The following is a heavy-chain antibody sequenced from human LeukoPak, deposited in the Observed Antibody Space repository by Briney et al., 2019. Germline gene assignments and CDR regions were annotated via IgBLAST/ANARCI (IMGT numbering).Heavy chain of an antibody. D-gene: IGHD3-16*01. CDR1: GGTFSSYG. CDR2: ISTSNGDT. J-gene: IGHJ4*02. V-gene: IGHV1-18*01. Sequence: ASVKVSCKASGGTFSSYGISWVRQAPGQGLEWMGWISTSNGDTKYAQKLQGRVTMTTDTSTSTAYMELRNLRSDDTAVYYCAREGLGELTLDYWGQGTLVTVSS. CDR3: AREGLGELTLDY.